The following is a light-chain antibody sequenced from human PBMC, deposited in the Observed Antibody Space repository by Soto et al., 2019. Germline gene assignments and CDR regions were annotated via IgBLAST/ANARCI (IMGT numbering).Light chain of an antibody. Sequence: QSALTQPASVSGSPGQSITISCAGTGSDVGAYNLVSWYQQHPGKAPKLIIREVNTRPSGVSNRFSGSKSGNTASLTISGLQPEDEADYYCSSYTTSNTRQIVFGTGTKVTVL. CDR2: EVN. CDR1: GSDVGAYNL. V-gene: IGLV2-14*02. J-gene: IGLJ1*01. CDR3: SSYTTSNTRQIV.